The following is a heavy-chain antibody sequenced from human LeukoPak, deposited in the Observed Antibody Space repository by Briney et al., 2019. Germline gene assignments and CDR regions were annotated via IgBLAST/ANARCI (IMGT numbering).Heavy chain of an antibody. D-gene: IGHD3-10*01. CDR1: GFTFSNYW. J-gene: IGHJ4*02. CDR3: AKDLHYGSADY. Sequence: GGSLRLSCAASGFTFSNYWMHWVRQDPGKGLVWVSLINPDGSTTNYADSVKGRFTISRDNAKNALYLQMNSLRAEDTAVYYCAKDLHYGSADYWGQGTLVTVSS. V-gene: IGHV3-74*01. CDR2: INPDGSTT.